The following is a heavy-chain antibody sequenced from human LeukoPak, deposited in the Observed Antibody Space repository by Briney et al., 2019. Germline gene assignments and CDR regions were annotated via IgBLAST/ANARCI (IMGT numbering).Heavy chain of an antibody. J-gene: IGHJ5*02. V-gene: IGHV1-69*05. CDR2: IIPIFGTA. D-gene: IGHD6-19*01. Sequence: GASVKVSCKASGGTLSTYAISWVRQAPGQGLEWMGAIIPIFGTANYAQKFQGRVTITTDESTTTAYMELSSLRSEDTAVYYCASMSSGWYVGWCDPWGQGTLVTVSS. CDR1: GGTLSTYA. CDR3: ASMSSGWYVGWCDP.